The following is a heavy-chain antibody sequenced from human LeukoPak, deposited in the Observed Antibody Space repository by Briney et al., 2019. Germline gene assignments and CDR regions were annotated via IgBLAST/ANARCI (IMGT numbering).Heavy chain of an antibody. CDR1: GFTFTTSA. Sequence: SVKVSCKASGFTFTTSAMQWVRQARGQRLEWIGWIFVGSGNTNYAQKFQERVTITRDMSTSTAYMYLSSLRSEDTAVYYCATAATHGLYHFDYWGQGTLVTVSS. J-gene: IGHJ4*02. D-gene: IGHD2-2*02. V-gene: IGHV1-58*02. CDR2: IFVGSGNT. CDR3: ATAATHGLYHFDY.